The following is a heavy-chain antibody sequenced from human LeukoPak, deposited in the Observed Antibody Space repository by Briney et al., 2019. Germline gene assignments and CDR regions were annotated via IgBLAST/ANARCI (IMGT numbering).Heavy chain of an antibody. J-gene: IGHJ4*02. V-gene: IGHV3-21*01. CDR3: ARDRESSSSWLLDY. CDR2: ISSSSSYI. CDR1: GFTFSSYS. D-gene: IGHD6-13*01. Sequence: GGSLRLSCAASGFTFSSYSMNWVRQAPGKGLEWVSSISSSSSYIYYADSVKGRFTISRDNAKNSLHLQMNSLRAEDTAVYYCARDRESSSSWLLDYWGQGTLVTVSS.